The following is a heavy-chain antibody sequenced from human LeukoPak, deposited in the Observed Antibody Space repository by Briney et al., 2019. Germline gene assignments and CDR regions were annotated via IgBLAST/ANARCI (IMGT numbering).Heavy chain of an antibody. J-gene: IGHJ4*02. D-gene: IGHD5-24*01. CDR2: INHSGNT. V-gene: IGHV4-34*01. CDR1: GGSFSGYY. Sequence: SETLSLTCAVYGGSFSGYYWSWIRQPPGRGLEWIGEINHSGNTNYNPSLKSRVTISVDTSKNQFSLKLSSVTAADTAVYYCARLDGYNSNWGQGTLVTVSS. CDR3: ARLDGYNSN.